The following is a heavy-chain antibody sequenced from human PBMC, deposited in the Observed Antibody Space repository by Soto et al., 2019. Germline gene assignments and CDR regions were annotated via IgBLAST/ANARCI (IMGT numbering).Heavy chain of an antibody. V-gene: IGHV3-7*01. CDR2: IKQDGSEK. D-gene: IGHD4-17*01. Sequence: QAGGSLRLSCAASGFTFSSYWMSWVRQAPGKGLEWVANIKQDGSEKYYVDSVKGRFTISRDNAKNSLYLQMNSLRAEDTAVYYCASTTVTTYYYYYMDVWGKGTTVTVSS. CDR3: ASTTVTTYYYYYMDV. CDR1: GFTFSSYW. J-gene: IGHJ6*03.